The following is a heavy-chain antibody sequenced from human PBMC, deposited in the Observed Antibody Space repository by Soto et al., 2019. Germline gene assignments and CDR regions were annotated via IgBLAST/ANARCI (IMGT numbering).Heavy chain of an antibody. Sequence: PGGSLRLSCAASGFPFSSYAMHWVRQAPGKVLEWVAVISYDGSNKYYADSGKGRFTISRENSKNTLYLQMNSLRAEDTAVYYRAMWPRRSITMIPGDYWGQGTLVTVSS. D-gene: IGHD3-22*01. CDR3: AMWPRRSITMIPGDY. V-gene: IGHV3-30-3*01. CDR1: GFPFSSYA. J-gene: IGHJ4*02. CDR2: ISYDGSNK.